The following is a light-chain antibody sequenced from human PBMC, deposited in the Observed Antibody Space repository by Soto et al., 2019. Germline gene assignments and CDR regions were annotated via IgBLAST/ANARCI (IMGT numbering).Light chain of an antibody. J-gene: IGKJ1*01. CDR2: AAS. V-gene: IGKV1-17*02. Sequence: DIQMTQSPSSLSASEGDRLTITCRASRNIGNYLNWYQQKVGKAPKLLIYAASSVQSGVPSRFSGSGSGTEFTLTISNLQPDDFATYFCQQYNNYPRTFGQGTKVDIK. CDR3: QQYNNYPRT. CDR1: RNIGNY.